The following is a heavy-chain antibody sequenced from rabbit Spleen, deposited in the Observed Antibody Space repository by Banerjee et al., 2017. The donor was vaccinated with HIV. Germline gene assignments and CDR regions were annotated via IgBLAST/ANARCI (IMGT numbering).Heavy chain of an antibody. Sequence: QSLEESGGDLVKPGASLTLTCTASGLSFSNRYWISWVRQAPGKGLEWIADVFTGSSGSTYYASWAKGRFTISKTSSTTVTLQLNSLTAADTAAYFCARDGYSRGWGIILYYFNLWGQGTLVTVS. CDR1: GLSFSNRYW. V-gene: IGHV1S40*01. CDR2: VFTGSSGST. CDR3: ARDGYSRGWGIILYYFNL. J-gene: IGHJ4*01. D-gene: IGHD4-1*01.